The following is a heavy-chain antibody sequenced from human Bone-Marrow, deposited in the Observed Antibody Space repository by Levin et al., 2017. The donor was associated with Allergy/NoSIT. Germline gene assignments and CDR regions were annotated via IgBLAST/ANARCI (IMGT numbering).Heavy chain of an antibody. CDR3: ARDLVEGGGWYSFGY. CDR2: VSRTGTSL. V-gene: IGHV3-21*01. J-gene: IGHJ4*02. Sequence: KSGGSPRLSCAASGFTFSSYNMNWVRQAPGKGLEWVSSVSRTGTSLYYADSVRGRFTISRDNARNSLYLQLDSLRDDDSAVYYCARDLVEGGGWYSFGYWGQGTLVTVSS. CDR1: GFTFSSYN. D-gene: IGHD6-19*01.